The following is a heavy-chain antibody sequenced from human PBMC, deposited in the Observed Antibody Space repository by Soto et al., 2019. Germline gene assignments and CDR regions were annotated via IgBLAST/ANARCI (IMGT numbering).Heavy chain of an antibody. Sequence: EVQLVESGGGLVKPGGSLRLSCAASGFTFSSYSMNWVRQAPGKGLEWVSSISRSSSYIYYADSVKGRFTISRDNAKNSLYLQMNSLRAEDTGVYYCARDLHDYVSFRFDPWGQGTLVTVSS. CDR3: ARDLHDYVSFRFDP. CDR1: GFTFSSYS. D-gene: IGHD3-16*01. J-gene: IGHJ5*02. V-gene: IGHV3-21*01. CDR2: ISRSSSYI.